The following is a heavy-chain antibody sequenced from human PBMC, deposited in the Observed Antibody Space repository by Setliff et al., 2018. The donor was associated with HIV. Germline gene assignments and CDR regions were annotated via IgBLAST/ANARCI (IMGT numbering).Heavy chain of an antibody. CDR1: GGSISSYY. D-gene: IGHD3-22*01. CDR2: ISAAGTI. J-gene: IGHJ3*02. V-gene: IGHV4-4*07. CDR3: ARAPFYSGYDSHDSSGYYLDAFDI. Sequence: SETLSLTCTVSGGSISSYYWSWIRQPAGKRLEFIGRISAAGTINYNPSLKSRVTISVDTSKKQFSLKVNSVTAADTAVYYCARAPFYSGYDSHDSSGYYLDAFDIWGPGTMVTVSS.